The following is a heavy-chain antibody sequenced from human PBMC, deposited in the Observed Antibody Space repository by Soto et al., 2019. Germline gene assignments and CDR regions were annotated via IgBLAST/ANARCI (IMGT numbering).Heavy chain of an antibody. CDR2: IYPGDSDT. Sequence: RGESLKISCEGSGYVFSTYCIGWVRKVPGRGLEWMGIIYPGDSDTRYSPSFEGQVTISADKSLSTAYLQWSSLKGSDTAVYYCARLVKVTVPLDYGMDVWGQGTTVTVSS. V-gene: IGHV5-51*01. CDR1: GYVFSTYC. D-gene: IGHD4-17*01. CDR3: ARLVKVTVPLDYGMDV. J-gene: IGHJ6*02.